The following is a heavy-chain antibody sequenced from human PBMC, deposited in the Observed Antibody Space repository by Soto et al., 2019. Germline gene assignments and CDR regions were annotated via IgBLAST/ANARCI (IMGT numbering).Heavy chain of an antibody. CDR1: GGTFDNYV. V-gene: IGHV1-69*13. CDR3: ARRHVSSIHFLRFDD. CDR2: IIPSSETT. Sequence: VASVKVSCKASGGTFDNYVLNWVRQAPGQGLEWVGGIIPSSETTNYAQKFQGRLTLIADANIVYMELSSLRSDDTAIYYCARRHVSSIHFLRFDDWGQGTLVTVSS. D-gene: IGHD3-3*02. J-gene: IGHJ4*02.